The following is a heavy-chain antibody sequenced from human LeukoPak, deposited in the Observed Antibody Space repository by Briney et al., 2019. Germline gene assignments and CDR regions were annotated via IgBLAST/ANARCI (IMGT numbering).Heavy chain of an antibody. CDR3: ARGVYIAAAQYGY. D-gene: IGHD6-13*01. CDR2: IYYSGTT. J-gene: IGHJ4*02. V-gene: IGHV4-59*01. Sequence: SETLSLTCTVSGGSISSYYWSWIRQPPGKGLEWIGSIYYSGTTNYNPSLKSRVTISVETSKNQFSLKLSSVTAADTAVYYCARGVYIAAAQYGYWGQGTLVTVSS. CDR1: GGSISSYY.